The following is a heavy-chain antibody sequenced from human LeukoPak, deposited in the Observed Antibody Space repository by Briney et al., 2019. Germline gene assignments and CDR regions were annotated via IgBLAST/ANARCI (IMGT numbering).Heavy chain of an antibody. Sequence: GASVKVSCKASGYAFTRHYMHWVRQAPGQGLEWMGLINPSGSSTIYAQKFQGRVTMTRDMSTSTDYMELSSLRSEDTAVYYCARARDGYNDAYDIWGQGTMVTVSS. CDR1: GYAFTRHY. D-gene: IGHD5-24*01. J-gene: IGHJ3*02. CDR2: INPSGSST. V-gene: IGHV1-46*01. CDR3: ARARDGYNDAYDI.